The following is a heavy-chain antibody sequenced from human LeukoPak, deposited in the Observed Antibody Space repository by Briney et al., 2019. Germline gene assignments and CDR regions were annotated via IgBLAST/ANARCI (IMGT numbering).Heavy chain of an antibody. CDR1: GFTFSSYG. V-gene: IGHV3-30*02. CDR2: IRYDGSNK. CDR3: ARDRPVGPYYYDSSGYIY. Sequence: GGSLRLSCAASGFTFSSYGMHWVRQAPGKGLEWVAFIRYDGSNKYYADSVKGRFTISRDNSKNTLYLQMNSLRAEDTAVYYCARDRPVGPYYYDSSGYIYWGQGTLVTVSS. D-gene: IGHD3-22*01. J-gene: IGHJ4*02.